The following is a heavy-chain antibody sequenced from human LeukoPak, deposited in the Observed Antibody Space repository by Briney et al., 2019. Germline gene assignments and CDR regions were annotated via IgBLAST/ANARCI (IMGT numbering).Heavy chain of an antibody. Sequence: PGGSLRLSCAASGFTVSSNYMSWVRQAPGKGLEWVSVIYSGGSTYYADSVKGRFTISRDNSKNTLYLQMNSLRAEDTAVYYCVRDSSSRLGFDYWGQGTLVTVSS. CDR2: IYSGGST. V-gene: IGHV3-53*01. D-gene: IGHD6-6*01. J-gene: IGHJ4*02. CDR3: VRDSSSRLGFDY. CDR1: GFTVSSNY.